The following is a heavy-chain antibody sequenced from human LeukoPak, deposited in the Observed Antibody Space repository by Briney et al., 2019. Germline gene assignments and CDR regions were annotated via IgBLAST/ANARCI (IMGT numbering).Heavy chain of an antibody. CDR1: GGTFSSYA. D-gene: IGHD5-18*01. J-gene: IGHJ5*02. V-gene: IGHV1-69*05. CDR2: IIPIFGTA. Sequence: ASVKVSCKASGGTFSSYAISWVRQAPGQGLEWVGGIIPIFGTANYAQKFQGRVTITTDESTSTAYMELSSLRSEDTAVYYCARGGYSYGHNWFDPWGQGTLVTVSS. CDR3: ARGGYSYGHNWFDP.